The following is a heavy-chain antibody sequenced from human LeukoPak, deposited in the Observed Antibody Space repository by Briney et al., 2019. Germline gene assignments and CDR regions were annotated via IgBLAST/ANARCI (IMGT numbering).Heavy chain of an antibody. CDR3: AKGFTMMPDY. CDR2: IRYDGSNK. CDR1: GFTFSSYG. V-gene: IGHV3-30*02. D-gene: IGHD3-22*01. Sequence: SGGSLRLSCAASGFTFSSYGMHWVRQAPGKGLEWVAFIRYDGSNKYYADSVKGRFTISRDNSKNALYLQMNSLRAEDTAVYYCAKGFTMMPDYWGQGTLVIVSS. J-gene: IGHJ4*02.